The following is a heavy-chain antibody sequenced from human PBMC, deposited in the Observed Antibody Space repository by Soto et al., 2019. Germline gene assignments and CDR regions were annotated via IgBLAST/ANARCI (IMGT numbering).Heavy chain of an antibody. V-gene: IGHV1-24*01. CDR1: GYTLTELS. CDR3: ATGPYYDFWSGGGYCMDV. CDR2: FDPEDGET. J-gene: IGHJ6*02. Sequence: QVQLVQSGAEVKKPGASVKVSCKVSGYTLTELSMHWVRQAPGKGREWMGGFDPEDGETIYAQKFQGRVTMTEDTSTDTAYMALSSLRSEDTAVYYCATGPYYDFWSGGGYCMDVWGQGTTVTVSS. D-gene: IGHD3-3*01.